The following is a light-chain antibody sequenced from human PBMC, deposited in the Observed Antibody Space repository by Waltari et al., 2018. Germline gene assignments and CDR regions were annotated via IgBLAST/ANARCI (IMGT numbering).Light chain of an antibody. CDR3: NSYAGSSSWV. Sequence: QFALPQPASVSGSPGQSIPLSCTGTSSAVGFYNYVSWYQQHPGKAPKLMIYDVSERPSGVSNRFSGSKSGNTASLTISGLQAEDEADYYCNSYAGSSSWVFGGGTKLTVL. V-gene: IGLV2-14*01. CDR2: DVS. CDR1: SSAVGFYNY. J-gene: IGLJ3*02.